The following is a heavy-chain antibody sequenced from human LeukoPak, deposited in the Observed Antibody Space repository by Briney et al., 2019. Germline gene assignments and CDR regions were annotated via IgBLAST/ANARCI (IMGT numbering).Heavy chain of an antibody. V-gene: IGHV4-59*01. J-gene: IGHJ4*02. CDR1: GGSISSYY. CDR3: ARGDDYKSTLFDY. D-gene: IGHD5-12*01. Sequence: PSETLSLTCTVSGGSISSYYWNWIRQPPGKGLEWIGYIYYRGCTNYNPSLKSRVTISVDTSKNQFSLKLSSATATDTAMYYCARGDDYKSTLFDYWGQGTLVTVSS. CDR2: IYYRGCT.